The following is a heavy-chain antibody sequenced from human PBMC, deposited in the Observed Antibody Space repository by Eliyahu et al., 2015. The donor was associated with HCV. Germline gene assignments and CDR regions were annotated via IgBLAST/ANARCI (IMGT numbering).Heavy chain of an antibody. CDR1: GFTFXSXG. D-gene: IGHD5-18*01. CDR2: IWYDGSNK. CDR3: ARGDGYSHRFYGMDV. V-gene: IGHV3-33*01. J-gene: IGHJ6*02. Sequence: QVQLVESGGGVVQPGRSLRLSCAASGFTFXSXGXHWVRQAPGKGLEGVAVIWYDGSNKYYADSVKGRFTISRDNSKNTLYLQMNSLRAEDTAVYYCARGDGYSHRFYGMDVWGQGTTVTVSS.